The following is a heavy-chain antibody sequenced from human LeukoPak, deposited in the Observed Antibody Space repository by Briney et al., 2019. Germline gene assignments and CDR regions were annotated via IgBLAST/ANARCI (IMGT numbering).Heavy chain of an antibody. D-gene: IGHD3-22*01. J-gene: IGHJ3*02. CDR3: ARDQTSRYYDSSGYYAFDI. V-gene: IGHV1-69*13. Sequence: ASVKVSCKASGGTFSSYAISWVRQAPGQGLEWMGGIIPIFGTANYAQKFQGRVTITADESTSTAYMEPSSLRSEDTAVYYCARDQTSRYYDSSGYYAFDIWGQGTMVTVSS. CDR2: IIPIFGTA. CDR1: GGTFSSYA.